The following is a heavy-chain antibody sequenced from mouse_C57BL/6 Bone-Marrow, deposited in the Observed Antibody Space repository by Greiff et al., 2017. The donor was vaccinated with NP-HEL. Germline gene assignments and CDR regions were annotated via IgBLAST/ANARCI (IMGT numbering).Heavy chain of an antibody. CDR2: IWWDDDK. D-gene: IGHD6-1*01. Sequence: QVTLKESGPGILQPSQTLSLTCSFSGFSLSTFGMGVGWIRQPSGKGLEWLAHIWWDDDKYYNPALKSRLTNSKATSKNQVFLKIANVDTADTATYYCARRNCGSGKYFDVWGTGTTVTVSS. CDR1: GFSLSTFGMG. CDR3: ARRNCGSGKYFDV. V-gene: IGHV8-8*01. J-gene: IGHJ1*03.